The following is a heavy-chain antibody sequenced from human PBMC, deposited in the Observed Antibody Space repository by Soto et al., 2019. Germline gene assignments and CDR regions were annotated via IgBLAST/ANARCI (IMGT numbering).Heavy chain of an antibody. V-gene: IGHV4-39*01. Sequence: QLQLQESGPGLVKPSETLSLTCSLSGGAISDARFYWGWIRQSPGKGLEWVVSIYYSGTTFFNPSLQSRVTISVDTSENQFSLKLSSVTAADTALYFCARQKWEQPKWFDPWGQGTLVTVSS. CDR2: IYYSGTT. CDR1: GGAISDARFY. D-gene: IGHD1-26*01. J-gene: IGHJ5*02. CDR3: ARQKWEQPKWFDP.